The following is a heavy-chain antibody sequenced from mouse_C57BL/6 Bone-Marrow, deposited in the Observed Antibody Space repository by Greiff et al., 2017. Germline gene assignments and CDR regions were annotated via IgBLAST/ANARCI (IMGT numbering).Heavy chain of an antibody. CDR1: GYTFTDYY. V-gene: IGHV1-19*01. CDR2: INPYNGGT. CDR3: ARGRWLLDY. D-gene: IGHD2-3*01. J-gene: IGHJ2*01. Sequence: EVQLQQSGPVLVKPGASVKMSCKASGYTFTDYYMNWVKQSHGKSLEWIGVINPYNGGTSYNQKFKGKATLTVDKSSSTAYMELNSLTSEDSAVYYCARGRWLLDYWGQGTTLTVSS.